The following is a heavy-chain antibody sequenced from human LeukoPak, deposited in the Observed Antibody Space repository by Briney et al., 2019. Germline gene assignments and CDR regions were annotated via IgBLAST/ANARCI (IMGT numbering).Heavy chain of an antibody. CDR1: GFTFSSYA. CDR3: AKSSGDIVVVPAAKVDY. Sequence: GGSLRLSCAASGFTFSSYAMSWVRQAPGKGLEWVSAISGSGGSTYYAGSVKGRFTISRDNSKNTLYLQMNSLRAEDTAVYYCAKSSGDIVVVPAAKVDYWGQGTLVTVSS. J-gene: IGHJ4*02. D-gene: IGHD2-2*01. CDR2: ISGSGGST. V-gene: IGHV3-23*01.